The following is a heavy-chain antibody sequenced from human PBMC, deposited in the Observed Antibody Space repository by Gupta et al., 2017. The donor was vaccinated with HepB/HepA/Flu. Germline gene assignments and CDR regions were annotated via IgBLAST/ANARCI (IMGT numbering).Heavy chain of an antibody. CDR1: GDTFTGYY. V-gene: IGHV1-2*02. Sequence: QVQLVQAGAAVKEPGASVKVSCKASGDTFTGYYIHWVRKAPGKGLEWMGWINSNSGGTHYEQKFQGRVRMTRDTSITTAYMELSRLISDDTAVYYCARVKGLLGNWFDPWGQGTRVTVSS. J-gene: IGHJ5*02. D-gene: IGHD1-26*01. CDR3: ARVKGLLGNWFDP. CDR2: INSNSGGT.